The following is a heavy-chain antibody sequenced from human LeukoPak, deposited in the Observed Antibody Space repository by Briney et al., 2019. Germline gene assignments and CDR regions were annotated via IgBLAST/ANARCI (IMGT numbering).Heavy chain of an antibody. CDR3: ARHNYYNFWNALNWFDP. V-gene: IGHV4-39*01. CDR1: GGSISSNSYY. Sequence: SETLSLTCSVSGGSISSNSYYWGWIRQPPGKGLEWIGSIYYSGSTYYNPSLKSRVIMSVDTSKNQFSLKLGSVTAADTALYYCARHNYYNFWNALNWFDPWGQGTPVTVSS. CDR2: IYYSGST. J-gene: IGHJ5*02. D-gene: IGHD3-3*01.